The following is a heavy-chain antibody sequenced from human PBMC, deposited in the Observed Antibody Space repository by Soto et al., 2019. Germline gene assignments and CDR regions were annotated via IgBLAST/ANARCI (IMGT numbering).Heavy chain of an antibody. CDR3: ARGKYSSGWYQDY. CDR1: GGSISSSSYY. V-gene: IGHV4-39*07. CDR2: IYYSGSS. J-gene: IGHJ4*02. Sequence: SETLSLTCTVSGGSISSSSYYWGWIRQPPGKGLEWIGSIYYSGSSYYNPYLKSRVTISVDTSKNQFSLKLSSVTAADTAVYYCARGKYSSGWYQDYWGQGTLVTVSS. D-gene: IGHD6-19*01.